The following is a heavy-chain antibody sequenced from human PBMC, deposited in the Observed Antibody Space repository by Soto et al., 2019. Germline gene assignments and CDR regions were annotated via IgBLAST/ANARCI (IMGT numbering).Heavy chain of an antibody. J-gene: IGHJ4*02. Sequence: ASVKVSCKASGYTFTSYGISWVRQAPGQGLEWMGWISAYNGNTNYAQKLQGRVTMTTDTSTSTAYMELRSLRYDDTAVYYCALWDYGDSLGYWGQGTLVTVSS. CDR1: GYTFTSYG. V-gene: IGHV1-18*01. D-gene: IGHD4-17*01. CDR2: ISAYNGNT. CDR3: ALWDYGDSLGY.